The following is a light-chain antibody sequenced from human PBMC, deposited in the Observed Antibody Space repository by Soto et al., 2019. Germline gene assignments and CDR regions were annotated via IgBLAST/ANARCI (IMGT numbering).Light chain of an antibody. V-gene: IGKV4-1*01. CDR2: WAS. CDR1: QSVLYSSNNKNY. J-gene: IGKJ1*01. CDR3: QQYYSPPPT. Sequence: DIVMTQSPDSLAVSLGERATINCKSSQSVLYSSNNKNYLAWYQQKPGQPPKLLIYWASTRESGVPDRFSGGGAGTYFPLTISILQAEDVAFYYCQQYYSPPPTFGQGTKVEIK.